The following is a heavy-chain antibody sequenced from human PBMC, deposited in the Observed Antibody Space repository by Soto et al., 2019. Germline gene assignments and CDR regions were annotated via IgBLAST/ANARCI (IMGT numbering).Heavy chain of an antibody. CDR3: ATLTRIYCSSTSCYDTNYYYYGMDV. D-gene: IGHD2-2*01. CDR1: GYTLTELS. J-gene: IGHJ6*02. CDR2: FDPEDGET. Sequence: ASVKVSCKVSGYTLTELSMHWVRQAPGKGLEWMGGFDPEDGETIYAQKFQGRVTMTEDTSTDTAYMELSSLRSEDTAVYYCATLTRIYCSSTSCYDTNYYYYGMDVWGQGTTVTVSS. V-gene: IGHV1-24*01.